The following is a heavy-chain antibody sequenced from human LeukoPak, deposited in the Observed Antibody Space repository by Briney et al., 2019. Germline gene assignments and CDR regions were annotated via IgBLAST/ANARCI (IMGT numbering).Heavy chain of an antibody. CDR1: GGSISSGGYS. Sequence: PSQTLSLTCAVSGGSISSGGYSWSWIRQPPGKGLEWIGYIYHSGSTYYNPSLKSRVTISVDRSKNQFSLKLSSVTAADTAVYYCTRDRYYYDSSGYSPFDYWGRGTLVTVSS. CDR3: TRDRYYYDSSGYSPFDY. V-gene: IGHV4-30-2*01. D-gene: IGHD3-22*01. CDR2: IYHSGST. J-gene: IGHJ4*02.